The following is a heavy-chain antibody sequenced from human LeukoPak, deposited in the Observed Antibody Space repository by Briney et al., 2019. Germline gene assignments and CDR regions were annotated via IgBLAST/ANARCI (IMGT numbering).Heavy chain of an antibody. J-gene: IGHJ5*02. Sequence: PGRSLRLSCAASGFTFSSYAMHWVRQAPGKGLEWVAVISYDGSNKYYADSVKGRFTISRDNSKNTLYLQMNSLRAEDTAVYYCARESVASSSWYSTWGQGTLVTVSS. D-gene: IGHD6-13*01. CDR2: ISYDGSNK. CDR1: GFTFSSYA. V-gene: IGHV3-30*04. CDR3: ARESVASSSWYST.